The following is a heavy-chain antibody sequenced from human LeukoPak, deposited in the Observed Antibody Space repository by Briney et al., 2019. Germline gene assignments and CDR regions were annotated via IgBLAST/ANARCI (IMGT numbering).Heavy chain of an antibody. CDR3: ARPRGGIAAAGSDY. CDR1: GYTFTGYY. V-gene: IGHV1-2*02. D-gene: IGHD6-13*01. J-gene: IGHJ4*02. Sequence: ASVKVSCKASGYTFTGYYMHWVRQAPGQGLEWMGWINPNSGGTNYAQKFQGRVTMTRDTPISTAYMELSRLRSDDTAVYYCARPRGGIAAAGSDYWGQGTLVTVSS. CDR2: INPNSGGT.